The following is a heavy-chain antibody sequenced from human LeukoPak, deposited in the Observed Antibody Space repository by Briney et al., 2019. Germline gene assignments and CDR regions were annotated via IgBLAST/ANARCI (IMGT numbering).Heavy chain of an antibody. CDR1: GDSVSSNSAA. Sequence: SQTLSLTCAISGDSVSSNSAAWTWIRQSPSRVLEWLGRTYYRSTWYYEYSVSVESRITINPETSKNQFSLQVNSVSPEDTAVYYCAREELGFDHWGQGTLVTVSS. CDR3: AREELGFDH. J-gene: IGHJ4*02. V-gene: IGHV6-1*01. D-gene: IGHD3-16*01. CDR2: TYYRSTWYY.